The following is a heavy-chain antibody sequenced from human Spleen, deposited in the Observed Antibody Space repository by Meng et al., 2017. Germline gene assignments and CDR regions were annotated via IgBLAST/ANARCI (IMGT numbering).Heavy chain of an antibody. CDR1: GYTFAAYC. D-gene: IGHD6-13*01. J-gene: IGHJ4*02. Sequence: QAQRKHSGPEGQNPGASVKVACKASGYTFAAYCVQWVRQAPGQGLEWMGRIDPKSDNTHYAQKFQGRVTMTRDTSISTAYMELSGLRSDDAAVYYCARDEDISAAGYLLGDFWGQGTLVTVSS. V-gene: IGHV1-2*06. CDR3: ARDEDISAAGYLLGDF. CDR2: IDPKSDNT.